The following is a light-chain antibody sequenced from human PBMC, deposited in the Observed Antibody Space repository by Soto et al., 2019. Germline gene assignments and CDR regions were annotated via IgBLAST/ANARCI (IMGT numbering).Light chain of an antibody. Sequence: EIVMTQTPLSSPVTLGQPASISCRSSQSLVHSDGNTYLNWLQQRPGQPPILLIYKISDRFSGVAARFSCSGAGTDFTLKSSRVEAEDGGLYYRMQATPFPRPSGQGTQVEIK. V-gene: IGKV2-24*01. J-gene: IGKJ1*01. CDR3: MQATPFPRP. CDR1: QSLVHSDGNTY. CDR2: KIS.